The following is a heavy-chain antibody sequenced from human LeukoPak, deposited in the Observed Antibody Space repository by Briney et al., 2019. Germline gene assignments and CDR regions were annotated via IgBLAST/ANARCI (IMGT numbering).Heavy chain of an antibody. CDR1: GDGVSSNSAA. Sequence: SQTLSLTCAISGDGVSSNSAAWNWIRQSPSRGLEWLGRTYYRSKWYNDYAISVKSRITINPDASKNQFSLRLRSVTAADTAVYYCARAAYRSNSEFDYWGQGTLVTLSS. V-gene: IGHV6-1*01. D-gene: IGHD4-23*01. CDR3: ARAAYRSNSEFDY. J-gene: IGHJ4*02. CDR2: TYYRSKWYN.